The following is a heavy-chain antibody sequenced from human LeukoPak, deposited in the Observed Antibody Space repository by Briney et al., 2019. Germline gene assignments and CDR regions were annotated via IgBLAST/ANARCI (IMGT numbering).Heavy chain of an antibody. CDR1: GFTFSSYD. CDR2: LKQDGSEK. CDR3: ARVQKSRKSVASAVDC. D-gene: IGHD5-12*01. Sequence: GRSLRLSCGASGFTFSSYDMHWVRRAPGKGLEWVANLKQDGSEKYYVDSVKGRFTISRDNAKNSLYLQMNSLRAEDTAVYYCARVQKSRKSVASAVDCWGQGTVVIVSS. V-gene: IGHV3-7*01. J-gene: IGHJ4*02.